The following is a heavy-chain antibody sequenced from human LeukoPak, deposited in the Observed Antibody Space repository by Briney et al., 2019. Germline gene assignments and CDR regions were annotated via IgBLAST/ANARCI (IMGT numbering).Heavy chain of an antibody. CDR3: ARDLFGIAAAGTGY. CDR2: MNPNSGNT. J-gene: IGHJ4*02. CDR1: GYTFTSYD. Sequence: ASVKVSCKASGYTFTSYDINWVRQATGQGLEWMGWMNPNSGNTGYAQKFQGRVTMTRNTSISTAYMELSSLRSDDTAVYYCARDLFGIAAAGTGYWGQGTLVTVSS. V-gene: IGHV1-8*01. D-gene: IGHD6-13*01.